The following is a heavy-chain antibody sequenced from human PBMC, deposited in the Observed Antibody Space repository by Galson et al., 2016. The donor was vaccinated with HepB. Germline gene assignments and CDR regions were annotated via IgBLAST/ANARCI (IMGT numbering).Heavy chain of an antibody. CDR3: TRSFLLWFVEVAAY. CDR2: MNTGNGNT. J-gene: IGHJ4*02. V-gene: IGHV1-3*04. CDR1: GYTFTRFD. D-gene: IGHD2-15*01. Sequence: SVKVSCKASGYTFTRFDIHWVRQVPGQRLEWIGWMNTGNGNTKCLQEFQGRVTVTRDTSVSTAYMELSSLRSDDTAVYYCTRSFLLWFVEVAAYWGQGTVVTVSS.